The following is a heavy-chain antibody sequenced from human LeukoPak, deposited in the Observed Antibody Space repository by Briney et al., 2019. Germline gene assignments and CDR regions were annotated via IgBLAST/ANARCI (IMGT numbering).Heavy chain of an antibody. V-gene: IGHV1-69*04. Sequence: ASVKLSRTASGGTFSIYTINWVRHPPAQGLEWVGSIVPILGIQNYAQTSQGRVTITADKFTSTAYMELSSLRSDDTGVDVCAGDYGSGMFQHWGQGTLVTVSS. CDR1: GGTFSIYT. D-gene: IGHD3-10*01. CDR2: IVPILGIQ. J-gene: IGHJ1*01. CDR3: AGDYGSGMFQH.